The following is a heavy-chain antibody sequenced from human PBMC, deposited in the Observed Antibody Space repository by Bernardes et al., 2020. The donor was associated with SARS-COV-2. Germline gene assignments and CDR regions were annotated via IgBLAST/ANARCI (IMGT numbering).Heavy chain of an antibody. V-gene: IGHV3-9*02. Sequence: GGSLRLSCAASGFTSDDYSMHWGLQAPGQVLEWVSGIRWNSGSIGYAASVKGRFTISRDNAKNSLDLQMNSLRAEDTALYYCAKDSSSGVRDYWGQGTLVTVSS. CDR2: IRWNSGSI. CDR1: GFTSDDYS. J-gene: IGHJ4*02. CDR3: AKDSSSGVRDY. D-gene: IGHD6-13*01.